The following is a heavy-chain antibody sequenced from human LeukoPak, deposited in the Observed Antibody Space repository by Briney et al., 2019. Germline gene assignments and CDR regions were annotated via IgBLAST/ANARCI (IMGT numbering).Heavy chain of an antibody. J-gene: IGHJ3*02. D-gene: IGHD2-15*01. Sequence: GGSLRLSCAASRFTFSSYAMNWVRQAPGKGLEWVSSISSSSSYIYYADSVKGRFTISRDNAKNSLYLQMNSLRSEDTAMYYCAAERRLYCSGGACYPDAFDIWGQGTMVTVSS. CDR3: AAERRLYCSGGACYPDAFDI. CDR1: RFTFSSYA. CDR2: ISSSSSYI. V-gene: IGHV3-21*04.